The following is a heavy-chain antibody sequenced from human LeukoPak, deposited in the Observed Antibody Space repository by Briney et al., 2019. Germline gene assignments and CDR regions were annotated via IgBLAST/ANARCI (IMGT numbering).Heavy chain of an antibody. CDR2: INPNTGDT. CDR1: GYTFTAYY. Sequence: ASVKVSCKASGYTFTAYYMHWVRRAPGQGLEWMGWINPNTGDTNSAERFQGRVTMTRDSSISTAYLELSRLTSDDTAVYYCAKGGSSGYRYYFDYWGQGTLVTVSS. CDR3: AKGGSSGYRYYFDY. J-gene: IGHJ4*02. V-gene: IGHV1-2*02. D-gene: IGHD3-22*01.